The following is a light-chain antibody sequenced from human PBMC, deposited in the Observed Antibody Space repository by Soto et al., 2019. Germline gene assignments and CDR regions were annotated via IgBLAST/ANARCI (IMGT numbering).Light chain of an antibody. CDR3: QTSDSGLVRLI. J-gene: IGLJ1*01. CDR2: GSS. CDR1: NSNIGTGFD. Sequence: QSVLTQPPSVSGAPGQRVTIACTGNNSNIGTGFDVHWYRHFPGAAPKLLLSGSSHRPSGVPDRFSGSKSGTSASLAIAGLQADDEADYYCQTSDSGLVRLIFGTGTKLTVL. V-gene: IGLV1-40*01.